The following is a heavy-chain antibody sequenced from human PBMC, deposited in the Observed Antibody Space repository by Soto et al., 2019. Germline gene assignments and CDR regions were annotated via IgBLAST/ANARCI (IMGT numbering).Heavy chain of an antibody. J-gene: IGHJ4*02. V-gene: IGHV1-69*04. CDR3: ARTYYYGSGSPWFDY. CDR1: GYTFTSYG. D-gene: IGHD3-10*01. Sequence: SVKVSCKASGYTFTSYGISWVRQAPGQGLEWMGRIIPILGIANYAQKFQGRVTITADKSTSTAYMELSSLRSEDTAVYYCARTYYYGSGSPWFDYWGQGTLVTVSS. CDR2: IIPILGIA.